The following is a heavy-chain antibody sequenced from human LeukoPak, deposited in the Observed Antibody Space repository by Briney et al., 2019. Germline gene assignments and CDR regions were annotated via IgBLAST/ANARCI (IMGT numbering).Heavy chain of an antibody. V-gene: IGHV4-59*01. CDR2: IYYSGST. CDR1: GGSISSYY. J-gene: IGHJ3*02. CDR3: ARDQGDILTGYFRSSVGAFDI. D-gene: IGHD3-9*01. Sequence: SETLSLTCTVSGGSISSYYWSGIRQPPGKGLEWIGYIYYSGSTNYNPSLKSRVTISVDTSKNQFSLKLSSVTAADTAVYYCARDQGDILTGYFRSSVGAFDIWGQGTMVTVSS.